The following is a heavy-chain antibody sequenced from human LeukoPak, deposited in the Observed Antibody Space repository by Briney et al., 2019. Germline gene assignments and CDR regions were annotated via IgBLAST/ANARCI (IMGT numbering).Heavy chain of an antibody. CDR1: GFTFRSYW. Sequence: GGSLRLSCAASGFTFRSYWMHWVRQAPGKGLVWVSHINTDGSSTSYADSVRGRFTISRDNAKNTLYLQMNCLRVEDTAVYYCAGMYYFDYWGQGTLVTVSA. J-gene: IGHJ4*02. CDR2: INTDGSST. CDR3: AGMYYFDY. V-gene: IGHV3-74*01.